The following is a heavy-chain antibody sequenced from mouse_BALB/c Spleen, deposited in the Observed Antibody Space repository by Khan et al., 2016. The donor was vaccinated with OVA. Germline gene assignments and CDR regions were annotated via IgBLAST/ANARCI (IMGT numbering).Heavy chain of an antibody. CDR1: GYSFTSYW. D-gene: IGHD1-1*01. V-gene: IGHV1-5*01. Sequence: VQLQQSGTVLARPGASVKMSCKASGYSFTSYWMHWVKQRPGQGLEWIGAIYPGNSDTSYTQKFKGKAKLTAVTSASTASMELSSLTNEDSAVYYCTRFAVNWFAYWGQGTLVTVSA. CDR2: IYPGNSDT. J-gene: IGHJ3*01. CDR3: TRFAVNWFAY.